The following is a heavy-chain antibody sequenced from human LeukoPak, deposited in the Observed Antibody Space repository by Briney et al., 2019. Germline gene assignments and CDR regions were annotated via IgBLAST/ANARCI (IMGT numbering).Heavy chain of an antibody. Sequence: SETLSLTCAVYGGSFSGYYWSWIRQPPGKGLEWVGEISRSGSANDNPSLKSRVTISGDTSKNQFSLKLSSVTAADTAVYYCARHRHQLLWFGELHMDVWGKGTTVTISS. CDR3: ARHRHQLLWFGELHMDV. CDR2: ISRSGSA. J-gene: IGHJ6*03. V-gene: IGHV4-34*01. CDR1: GGSFSGYY. D-gene: IGHD3-10*01.